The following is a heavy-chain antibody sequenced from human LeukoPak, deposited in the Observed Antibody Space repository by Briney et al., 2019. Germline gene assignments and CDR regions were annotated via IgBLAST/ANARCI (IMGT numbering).Heavy chain of an antibody. CDR2: MNPNSGNT. CDR1: GYTFTSYD. Sequence: EASAKVSCKASGYTFTSYDINWVRQATGQGLEWMGWMNPNSGNTGYAQKFQGRVTMTRNTSISTAYMELSSLRSEDTAVYYCARGYDILTGRNWFDPWGQGTLVTVSS. D-gene: IGHD3-9*01. CDR3: ARGYDILTGRNWFDP. V-gene: IGHV1-8*01. J-gene: IGHJ5*02.